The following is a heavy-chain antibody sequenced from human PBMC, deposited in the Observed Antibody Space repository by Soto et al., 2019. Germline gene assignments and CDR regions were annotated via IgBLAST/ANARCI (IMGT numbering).Heavy chain of an antibody. Sequence: GGSLRLCCAASGFTFSDYYMSWIRQAPGKGLEWVSYISSSGSTIYYADSVKGRFTISRDNAKNSLYLQMNSLRAEDTAVYYCARESFRSSGWYQGFDPWGQGTLVTVSS. CDR3: ARESFRSSGWYQGFDP. V-gene: IGHV3-11*01. D-gene: IGHD6-19*01. J-gene: IGHJ5*02. CDR1: GFTFSDYY. CDR2: ISSSGSTI.